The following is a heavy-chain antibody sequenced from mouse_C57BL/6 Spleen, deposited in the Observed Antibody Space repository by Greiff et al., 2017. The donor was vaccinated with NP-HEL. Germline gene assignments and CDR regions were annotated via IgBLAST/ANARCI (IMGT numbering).Heavy chain of an antibody. Sequence: EVMLVESGGGLVKPGGSLKLSCAASGFTFSSYAMSWVRQTPEKRLEWVATISDGGSYTYYPDNVKGRFTISRDNAKNNLYLQMSHLKSEDTAMYYCAREGGGYYPYAMDYWGQGTSVTVSS. CDR2: ISDGGSYT. D-gene: IGHD2-3*01. J-gene: IGHJ4*01. CDR1: GFTFSSYA. CDR3: AREGGGYYPYAMDY. V-gene: IGHV5-4*01.